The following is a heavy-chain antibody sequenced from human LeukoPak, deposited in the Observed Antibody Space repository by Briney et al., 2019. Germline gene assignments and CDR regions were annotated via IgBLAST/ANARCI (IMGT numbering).Heavy chain of an antibody. D-gene: IGHD3-3*01. CDR2: IKQDGSEK. J-gene: IGHJ4*02. CDR3: ARKVGADFWNGRYHFDY. Sequence: PGGSLRLSCAASGFTFSRSWMNWVRQAPGKGLEWVASIKQDGSEKYYVDSVKGRFTISRDNAKNSLYLQMNSLRDEDTAVYYCARKVGADFWNGRYHFDYWGQGALVTVSS. V-gene: IGHV3-7*03. CDR1: GFTFSRSW.